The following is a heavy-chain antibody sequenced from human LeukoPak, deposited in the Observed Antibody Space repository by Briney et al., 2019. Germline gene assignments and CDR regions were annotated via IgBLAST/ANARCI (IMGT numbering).Heavy chain of an antibody. V-gene: IGHV4-31*03. Sequence: SETLSLTCTVSGGSISSGGYYWSWIRQHPGKGLEWIGYIYYSGSTYYNPSLKSRVTISVDASKNQFSLKLSSVTGADTAVYYCARERASYPNWFDPWGQGTLVTVSS. J-gene: IGHJ5*02. CDR1: GGSISSGGYY. CDR2: IYYSGST. CDR3: ARERASYPNWFDP.